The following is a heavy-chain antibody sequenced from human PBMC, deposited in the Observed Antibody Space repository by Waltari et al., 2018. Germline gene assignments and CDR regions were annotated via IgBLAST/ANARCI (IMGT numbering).Heavy chain of an antibody. CDR1: GGSFSGYY. V-gene: IGHV4-34*01. D-gene: IGHD4-17*01. Sequence: QVQLQQWGAGLLKPSETLSLTCAVYGGSFSGYYWSWIRQPPGKGLEGIGEINHSGSTNYNPSLKSRVTISVDTSKNQFSLKLSSVTAADTAVYYCARGYKTPLYGRFDPWGQGTLVTVSS. J-gene: IGHJ5*02. CDR3: ARGYKTPLYGRFDP. CDR2: INHSGST.